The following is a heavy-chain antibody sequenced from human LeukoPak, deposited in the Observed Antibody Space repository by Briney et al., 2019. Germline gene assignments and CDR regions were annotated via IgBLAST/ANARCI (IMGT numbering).Heavy chain of an antibody. Sequence: GGSLRLPCAASGFTFSSYAMSWVRQAPGKGLEWVSAISGSGGSTYYADSMKGRFTISRDNAKNSLYLQMNSLRADDTGVYYCARVGRVGASRGSIDNWGQGTLVTVSS. CDR1: GFTFSSYA. D-gene: IGHD1-26*01. V-gene: IGHV3-23*01. J-gene: IGHJ4*02. CDR3: ARVGRVGASRGSIDN. CDR2: ISGSGGST.